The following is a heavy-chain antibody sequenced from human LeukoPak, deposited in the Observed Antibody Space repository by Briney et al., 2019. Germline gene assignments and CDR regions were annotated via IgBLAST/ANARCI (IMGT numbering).Heavy chain of an antibody. V-gene: IGHV3-21*01. CDR2: ISSSGRYI. J-gene: IGHJ3*02. CDR1: GFTFSSFD. Sequence: GGSLRLSCGASGFTFSSFDLNWVRQAPGKGLEWVSYISSSGRYIYYADSVKGRFTISRDNAKNSLYLQMNSLRAEDTAVYYCARDHRGPPDAFDIWGQGTMVTVSS. CDR3: ARDHRGPPDAFDI. D-gene: IGHD3-16*01.